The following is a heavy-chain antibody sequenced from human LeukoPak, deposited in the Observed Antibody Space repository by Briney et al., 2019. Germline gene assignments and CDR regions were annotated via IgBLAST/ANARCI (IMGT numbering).Heavy chain of an antibody. CDR2: IGNRANTA. CDR1: GFTFSDYY. CDR3: AKGLLLWFGELLGLYFDY. V-gene: IGHV3-11*04. Sequence: PGGSLRLSCAASGFTFSDYYMTWIRQAPGKGLEWISYIGNRANTASYADSVKGRFTISRDNSKNTLYLQMNSLRAEDTAVYYCAKGLLLWFGELLGLYFDYWGQGTLVTVSS. D-gene: IGHD3-10*01. J-gene: IGHJ4*02.